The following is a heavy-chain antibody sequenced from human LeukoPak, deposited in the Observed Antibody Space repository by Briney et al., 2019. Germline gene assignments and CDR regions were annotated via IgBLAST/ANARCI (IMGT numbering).Heavy chain of an antibody. CDR3: AKDGYYYGSGSYYTN. J-gene: IGHJ4*02. Sequence: GGTLRLSCAAPGFTFSSYGMSWVRQAPGKGLEWVSAISGSGGSTYYADSVKGRFTISRDNSKNTLYLQMNSLRAEDTAVYYCAKDGYYYGSGSYYTNWGQGTLVTVSS. D-gene: IGHD3-10*01. V-gene: IGHV3-23*01. CDR2: ISGSGGST. CDR1: GFTFSSYG.